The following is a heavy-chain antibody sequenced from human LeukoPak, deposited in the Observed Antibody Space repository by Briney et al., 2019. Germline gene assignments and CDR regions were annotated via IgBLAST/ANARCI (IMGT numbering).Heavy chain of an antibody. CDR3: ASSAPYSGFDSPFDY. Sequence: SETLSLTCTVSGGVIRTYYWSWIRQPPGKGLEYIGYIYYTGSTTYNPSLKSRVTVSVDTSKNQFSLKLSSATAADTAIYYCASSAPYSGFDSPFDYWGQGTLVSVSS. CDR2: IYYTGST. D-gene: IGHD5-12*01. V-gene: IGHV4-59*01. J-gene: IGHJ4*02. CDR1: GGVIRTYY.